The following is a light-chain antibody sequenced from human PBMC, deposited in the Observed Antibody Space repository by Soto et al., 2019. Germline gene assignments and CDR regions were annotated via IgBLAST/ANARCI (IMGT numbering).Light chain of an antibody. CDR1: QSVRSK. J-gene: IGKJ5*01. Sequence: EIVMTQSPDTLSVSPGERATLSCRASQSVRSKLAWYQQKPGQAPRLLIYDASTRATGIPARFSGSGSGTEFTLTISSLQSEDFAVYYCQQYNKWPPITFGQGTRLEIK. CDR3: QQYNKWPPIT. CDR2: DAS. V-gene: IGKV3-15*01.